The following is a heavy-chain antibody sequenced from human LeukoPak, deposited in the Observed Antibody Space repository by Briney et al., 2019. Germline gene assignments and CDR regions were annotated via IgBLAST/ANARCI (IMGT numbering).Heavy chain of an antibody. Sequence: GGSLRLSCAASGFTFSSYWMHWVRQAPGKGLVWVSRINSDGSSTSYADSVKGRFTISRDDAKNTLYLQMNSLRDEDTAVYYCARDRPNCSSSTCYRYYFMDVWGKGTTVTVSS. CDR1: GFTFSSYW. CDR3: ARDRPNCSSSTCYRYYFMDV. D-gene: IGHD2-2*02. J-gene: IGHJ6*03. V-gene: IGHV3-74*01. CDR2: INSDGSST.